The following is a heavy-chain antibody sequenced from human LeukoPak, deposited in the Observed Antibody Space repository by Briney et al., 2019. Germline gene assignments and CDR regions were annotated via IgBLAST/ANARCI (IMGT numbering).Heavy chain of an antibody. J-gene: IGHJ4*02. V-gene: IGHV3-66*01. CDR3: ARGFYDSSGYLRDY. D-gene: IGHD3-22*01. Sequence: GGSLRLSCVVSGITLSNYGMSWVRQAPGKGLKWVSLIYSDDITYYADSVKGRFTISRDNSKNTLLLQMNSLRAEDTAVYFCARGFYDSSGYLRDYWGQGNLVTVSS. CDR1: GITLSNYG. CDR2: IYSDDIT.